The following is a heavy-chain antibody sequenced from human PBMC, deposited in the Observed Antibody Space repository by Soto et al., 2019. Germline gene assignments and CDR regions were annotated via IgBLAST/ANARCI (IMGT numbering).Heavy chain of an antibody. D-gene: IGHD3-3*01. CDR2: IKQDGSEE. CDR3: AREITIFGVALYYYYGMDV. CDR1: GFTFSSYW. V-gene: IGHV3-7*01. J-gene: IGHJ6*02. Sequence: GSLRLSCAASGFTFSSYWMSWVRQAPGKGLEWVANIKQDGSEEYYVDSVKGRFTISRDNAKNSLYLQMNSLRAEDTAVYYCAREITIFGVALYYYYGMDVWGQGTTVTVSS.